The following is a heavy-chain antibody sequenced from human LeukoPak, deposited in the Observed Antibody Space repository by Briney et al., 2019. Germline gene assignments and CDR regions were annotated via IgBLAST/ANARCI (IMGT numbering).Heavy chain of an antibody. V-gene: IGHV1-3*01. CDR1: GYTFTSYA. CDR2: INAGNGNT. D-gene: IGHD3-10*01. CDR3: ATIYGSGSRYYYYGMDV. Sequence: ASVKVSCKASGYTFTSYAMHWVRQAPGQRLEWMGWINAGNGNTKYSQKFQGRVTMTTDTSTSTAYMELRSLRSDDTAVYYCATIYGSGSRYYYYGMDVWGKGTTVTVSS. J-gene: IGHJ6*04.